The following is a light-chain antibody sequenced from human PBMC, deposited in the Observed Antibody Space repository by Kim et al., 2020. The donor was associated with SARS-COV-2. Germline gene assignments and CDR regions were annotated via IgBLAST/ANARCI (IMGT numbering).Light chain of an antibody. V-gene: IGKV1-5*03. CDR2: LAS. CDR3: QHYSRFPYT. CDR1: QSISTW. J-gene: IGKJ2*01. Sequence: DIQMTQSPSTLSASVGDRVTITCRASQSISTWLAWYQQKPGKAPNLLIYLASTLETGVPSRFSGSGSGTELTLTINSLQPDDFATYYCQHYSRFPYTFGQGTKLEI.